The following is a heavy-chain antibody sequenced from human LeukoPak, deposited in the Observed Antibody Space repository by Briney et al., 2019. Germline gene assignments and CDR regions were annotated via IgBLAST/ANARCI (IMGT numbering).Heavy chain of an antibody. D-gene: IGHD3-22*01. CDR2: IYSGGST. J-gene: IGHJ4*02. CDR1: GFTVSSNY. Sequence: GGSLRLSCAASGFTVSSNYMSWVRQAPGKGLEWVSVIYSGGSTYYADSVKGRFTISRDNSKNTLYLQMNSLRAEDTAVYYCARDPPPYYYDSSGGGYWGQGTLVTVPS. CDR3: ARDPPPYYYDSSGGGY. V-gene: IGHV3-66*01.